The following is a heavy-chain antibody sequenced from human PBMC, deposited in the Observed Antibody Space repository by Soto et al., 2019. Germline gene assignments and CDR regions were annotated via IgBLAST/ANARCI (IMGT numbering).Heavy chain of an antibody. CDR3: ARDITKGACYLDY. CDR2: ISEDGSDK. V-gene: IGHV3-7*01. D-gene: IGHD1-20*01. Sequence: EVKLVESGGGLVQPGGYLRLSCATSGFTLSNYWMTWVRQAPGRGLEWVANISEDGSDKGYVDSVKGRFTIFRDNTGNSLILQMNHLRAEDTAVYYCARDITKGACYLDYWGQGTLVTVSS. CDR1: GFTLSNYW. J-gene: IGHJ4*02.